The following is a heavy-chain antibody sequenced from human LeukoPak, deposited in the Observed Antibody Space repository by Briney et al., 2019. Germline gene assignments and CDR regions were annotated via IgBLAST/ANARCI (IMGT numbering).Heavy chain of an antibody. D-gene: IGHD2-21*02. CDR2: IGWSSGGI. J-gene: IGHJ4*02. V-gene: IGHV3-9*01. CDR3: VKVTAAGFVDH. Sequence: GGSLRLSCAASGFTFDDYAMHWVRQAPGKGLEWVSGIGWSSGGIVYADSVKGRFTISRDNAKKSLYLQMNSLGAEDTALYYCVKVTAAGFVDHWGQGTLVTVSS. CDR1: GFTFDDYA.